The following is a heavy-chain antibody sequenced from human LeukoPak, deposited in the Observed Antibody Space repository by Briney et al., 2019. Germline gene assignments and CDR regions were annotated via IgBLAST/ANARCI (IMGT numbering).Heavy chain of an antibody. Sequence: PGGSLRLSCAASGFTFSSYAMHWVRQAPGKGLEWVAVISYDGSNKYYADSVKGRFTISRDNSKNTLYLQMNNLRAEDTAVYYCARDNWGSGMGNDYWGQGTLVTVSS. V-gene: IGHV3-30-3*01. CDR1: GFTFSSYA. J-gene: IGHJ4*02. CDR3: ARDNWGSGMGNDY. CDR2: ISYDGSNK. D-gene: IGHD7-27*01.